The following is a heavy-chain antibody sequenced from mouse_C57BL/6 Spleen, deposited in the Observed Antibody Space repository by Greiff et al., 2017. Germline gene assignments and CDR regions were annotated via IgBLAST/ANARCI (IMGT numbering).Heavy chain of an antibody. CDR3: AHGLLLYYAMDY. J-gene: IGHJ4*01. CDR1: GYTFTSYW. Sequence: QVQLQQPGAELVMPGASVKLSCKASGYTFTSYWMHWVKQRPGQGLEWIGEIDPSDSYTYYNQKFKGKSTLTVDKSSSTAYMQLSSLTSEDAAVDYCAHGLLLYYAMDYWGQGTSVTVSS. V-gene: IGHV1-69*01. CDR2: IDPSDSYT. D-gene: IGHD2-12*01.